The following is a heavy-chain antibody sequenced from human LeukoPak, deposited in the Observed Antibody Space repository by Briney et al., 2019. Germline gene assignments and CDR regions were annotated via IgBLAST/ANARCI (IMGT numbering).Heavy chain of an antibody. D-gene: IGHD7-27*01. V-gene: IGHV3-11*04. J-gene: IGHJ4*02. CDR3: VRDRNWAFDY. CDR2: ISSSSSAM. CDR1: GFTFSDYY. Sequence: PGGSLRLSCAASGFTFSDYYMSWIRQAPGKGLEWVSYISSSSSAMYYVDSVKGRFTISRDNAKNSLYLQMNSLKVEDTAIYYCVRDRNWAFDYWGQGILVTVSS.